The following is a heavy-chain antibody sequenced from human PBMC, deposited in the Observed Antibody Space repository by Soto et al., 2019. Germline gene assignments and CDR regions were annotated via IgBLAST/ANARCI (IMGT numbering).Heavy chain of an antibody. V-gene: IGHV1-2*02. D-gene: IGHD4-4*01. Sequence: QVQLVQSGAEVKKPGASVKVSCKASGYTFAVYNMHWVRQAPGQGLEWMGWINPNSGGTNYARKFQGRVTMTRETSISTAYMELSRLKSDDTAVYYCARDLMTTVPYYFYGMDVWGQGTTVTVSS. CDR1: GYTFAVYN. CDR2: INPNSGGT. J-gene: IGHJ6*02. CDR3: ARDLMTTVPYYFYGMDV.